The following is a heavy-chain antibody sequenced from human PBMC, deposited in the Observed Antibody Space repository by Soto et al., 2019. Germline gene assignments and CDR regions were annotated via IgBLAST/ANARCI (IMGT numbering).Heavy chain of an antibody. CDR3: ARQRANDAFDI. V-gene: IGHV5-51*01. CDR1: GYTFTRYW. Sequence: PGESLKISCKGSGYTFTRYWIGWVRQMPGKGLEWMGIIYPGDSDTRYSPSFRGQVTISADKSITTTYLQWRSLRASDTAIYYCARQRANDAFDIWGLGTMVTVSS. CDR2: IYPGDSDT. J-gene: IGHJ3*02.